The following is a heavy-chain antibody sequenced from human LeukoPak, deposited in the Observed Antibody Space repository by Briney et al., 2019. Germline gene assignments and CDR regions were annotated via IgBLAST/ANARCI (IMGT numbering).Heavy chain of an antibody. CDR2: ISDSGNT. J-gene: IGHJ4*02. D-gene: IGHD2-15*01. V-gene: IGHV3-23*01. CDR3: AKAPVTTCSGAYCYPFDY. CDR1: GFTLSSYA. Sequence: HPGGSLRLSCAASGFTLSSYAMSWVRQAPGKGLEWVSAISDSGNTYHADSVKGRFTISRDSSKNTLYLQMNSLRAGDAAVYYRAKAPVTTCSGAYCYPFDYWSQGTLVTVSS.